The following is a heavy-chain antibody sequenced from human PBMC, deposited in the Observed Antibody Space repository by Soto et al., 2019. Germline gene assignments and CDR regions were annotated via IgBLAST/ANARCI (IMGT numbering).Heavy chain of an antibody. V-gene: IGHV3-48*01. J-gene: IGHJ6*03. CDR2: ISSSSSVI. CDR1: GFILSDCA. D-gene: IGHD7-27*01. CDR3: ARDLSWGSNWYYYMDV. Sequence: EVQLVESGGGLVQPGGSLRLSCATSGFILSDCAMNWVRQAPGKGLEWVSYISSSSSVIDYADSVKGRFTVSRDNARNSLYLQMNRLRAEDTAVYSCARDLSWGSNWYYYMDVWGKGTTVTVSS.